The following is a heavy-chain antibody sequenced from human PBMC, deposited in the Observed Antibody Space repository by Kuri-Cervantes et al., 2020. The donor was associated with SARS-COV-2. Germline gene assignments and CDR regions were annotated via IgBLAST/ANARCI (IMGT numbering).Heavy chain of an antibody. J-gene: IGHJ4*02. CDR3: AKDLYGSGPYYFDY. CDR1: GFTFSSYG. D-gene: IGHD3-10*01. V-gene: IGHV3-23*01. CDR2: ISGSGGTT. Sequence: GESLKISCAASGFTFSSYGMHWVRQAPGKGLEWVSAISGSGGTTYYADSVKGRLTISRDDSKNTLYPQMNSLRAEDTAVYYCAKDLYGSGPYYFDYWGQGTLVTVSS.